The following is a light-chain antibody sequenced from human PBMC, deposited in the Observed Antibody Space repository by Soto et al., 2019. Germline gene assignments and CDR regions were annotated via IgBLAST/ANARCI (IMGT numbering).Light chain of an antibody. CDR1: RSNIGRNF. J-gene: IGLJ7*01. Sequence: QSVRTQSPSASGTPGQRVTISCSGSRSNIGRNFAYWYQHVPGTAPRLLIQRNNERPSGVPDRFSGSKSGTSVSLAISGLRSDDEATYYCAAWDDTLDAQVFGGGTQLTVL. V-gene: IGLV1-47*01. CDR2: RNN. CDR3: AAWDDTLDAQV.